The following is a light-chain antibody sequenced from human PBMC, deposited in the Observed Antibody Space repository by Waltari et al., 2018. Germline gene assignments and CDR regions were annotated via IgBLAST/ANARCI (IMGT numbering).Light chain of an antibody. CDR3: QQSSSTPQST. CDR2: AAS. J-gene: IGKJ5*01. Sequence: DIQMTQSPSSLSASVGDRVTITCRASQNIGKYLNWYQHKPGKAPKLLIYAASSLLSGVPSRFSGSGSGTDFTFTISSLQPEGFATYYCQQSSSTPQSTFGQGTRLEIK. CDR1: QNIGKY. V-gene: IGKV1-39*01.